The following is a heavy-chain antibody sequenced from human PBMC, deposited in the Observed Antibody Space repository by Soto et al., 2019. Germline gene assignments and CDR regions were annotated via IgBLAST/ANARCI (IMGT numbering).Heavy chain of an antibody. J-gene: IGHJ4*02. CDR3: ARVGFHVRAQDWLSTPFDY. D-gene: IGHD3-9*01. CDR1: GFSFSSYG. CDR2: IWYDGSNK. V-gene: IGHV3-33*01. Sequence: PGGSLRLSCAASGFSFSSYGMHWVRQAPGKGLEWVAVIWYDGSNKYYADSVKGRFTISRDNSKNTLYLQMNSLRAEDTAVYSCARVGFHVRAQDWLSTPFDYWGQGTLVTVSS.